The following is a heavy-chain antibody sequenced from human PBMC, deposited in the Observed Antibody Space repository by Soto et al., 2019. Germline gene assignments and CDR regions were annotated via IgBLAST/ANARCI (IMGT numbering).Heavy chain of an antibody. J-gene: IGHJ5*01. Sequence: ASVKVSCKVSGYTLTELSMHWVRQAPGKGLEWRGGFDPEDGETIYAQKVQGRVTMTEDTSTDTAYMGLSSLRSEDTAVYYCATEHGSTNCYDAWGDGTLVTLAS. CDR1: GYTLTELS. D-gene: IGHD6-13*01. V-gene: IGHV1-24*01. CDR3: ATEHGSTNCYDA. CDR2: FDPEDGET.